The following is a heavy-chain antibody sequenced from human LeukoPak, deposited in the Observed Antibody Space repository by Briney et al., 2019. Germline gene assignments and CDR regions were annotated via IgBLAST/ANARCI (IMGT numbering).Heavy chain of an antibody. Sequence: GGSLRLSCAASGFTFSSYSMNWVRQAPGKGLEWVSSISSSSSYIYYADSVKGQFTISRDNAKNSLYLQMNSLRAEDTAVYYCARDRVLYGDYVFDYWGQGTLVTVSS. D-gene: IGHD4-17*01. CDR3: ARDRVLYGDYVFDY. J-gene: IGHJ4*02. CDR2: ISSSSSYI. CDR1: GFTFSSYS. V-gene: IGHV3-21*01.